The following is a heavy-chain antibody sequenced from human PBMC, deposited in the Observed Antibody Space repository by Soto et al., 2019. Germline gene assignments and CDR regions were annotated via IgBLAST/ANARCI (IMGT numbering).Heavy chain of an antibody. CDR1: GYSFTSYW. V-gene: IGHV5-51*01. CDR2: IYPGDSDT. Sequence: GESLKISCKGSGYSFTSYWIGWVRQMPGKGLEWMGIIYPGDSDTRYSPSFQGQVTISADKSISTAYLQWSSLKASDTAMYYCARHWEGPQTTVVSDGMDVWGQGTTVTVSS. D-gene: IGHD4-17*01. J-gene: IGHJ6*02. CDR3: ARHWEGPQTTVVSDGMDV.